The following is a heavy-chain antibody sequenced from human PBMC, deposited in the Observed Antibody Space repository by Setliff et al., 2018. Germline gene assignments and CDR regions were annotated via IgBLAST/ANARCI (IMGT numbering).Heavy chain of an antibody. V-gene: IGHV2-5*02. Sequence: VSGPTLVNPTQTLTLTCTFSGFSLSTNIVGVAWIRQPPGKALEWLAVIYWDGDKRYSPSLKTRLTISKDTSKNQVVLTMTNMDPVDTATYYCARMWLSSGMDVWGKGTTVTVSS. J-gene: IGHJ6*03. CDR2: IYWDGDK. D-gene: IGHD3-22*01. CDR3: ARMWLSSGMDV. CDR1: GFSLSTNIVG.